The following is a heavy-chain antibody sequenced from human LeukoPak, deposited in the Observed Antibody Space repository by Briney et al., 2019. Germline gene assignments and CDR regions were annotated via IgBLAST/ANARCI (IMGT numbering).Heavy chain of an antibody. CDR2: IRSSGSST. CDR3: ARSRSGFYFDY. CDR1: GFTFSDNS. J-gene: IGHJ4*02. Sequence: TGGSLRLSCAASGFTFSDNSMNWVRQAPGKGLEWISYIRSSGSSTYYTDSVKGRFTISRDNAKNSLYLQMSSLRAEDMAVYYCARSRSGFYFDYWGQGALVTVSS. D-gene: IGHD3-9*01. V-gene: IGHV3-48*01.